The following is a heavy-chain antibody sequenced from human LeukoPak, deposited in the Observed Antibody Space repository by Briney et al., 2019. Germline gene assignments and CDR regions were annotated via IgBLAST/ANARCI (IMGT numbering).Heavy chain of an antibody. D-gene: IGHD5-18*01. CDR1: GFTFSNYY. J-gene: IGHJ4*02. Sequence: PGGSLILSCVASGFTFSNYYINCFRHAPGKELQWVSGIVGSGVTTYYADSVKGRFTISIDNSKNTLYLHMNGLRVEDTAIYYCARDERWIQFNYWGQGTLVTVSS. CDR3: ARDERWIQFNY. CDR2: IVGSGVTT. V-gene: IGHV3-23*01.